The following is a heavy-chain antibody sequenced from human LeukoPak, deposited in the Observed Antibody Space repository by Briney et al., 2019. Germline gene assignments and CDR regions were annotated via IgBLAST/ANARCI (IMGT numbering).Heavy chain of an antibody. CDR1: GFTVSSNY. CDR2: IYSGGST. V-gene: IGHV3-53*01. J-gene: IGHJ4*02. CDR3: ARTRRGSYYQYYYY. D-gene: IGHD1-26*01. Sequence: GGSLRLSCAASGFTVSSNYMSWVRQAPGKGLEWVSVIYSGGSTYYADSVKGRFTISRDNSKNTLYLQMNSLRAEDTAVYYCARTRRGSYYQYYYYWGQGTLITVSS.